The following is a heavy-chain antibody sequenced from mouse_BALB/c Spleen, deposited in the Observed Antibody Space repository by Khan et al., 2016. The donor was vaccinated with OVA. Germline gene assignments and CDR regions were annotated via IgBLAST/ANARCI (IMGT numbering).Heavy chain of an antibody. Sequence: QVQLKESGPGLVAPSQSLSITCTVSGFSLTGYGVNWVRQPPGKGLEWLGMIWGDGSTDYNSALKSRLSISKDNSKSQVILNMNSLETDDTARYSCARAYYGNYRESMDYWGQGTSVTVSS. CDR3: ARAYYGNYRESMDY. CDR2: IWGDGST. V-gene: IGHV2-6-7*01. J-gene: IGHJ4*01. D-gene: IGHD2-10*01. CDR1: GFSLTGYG.